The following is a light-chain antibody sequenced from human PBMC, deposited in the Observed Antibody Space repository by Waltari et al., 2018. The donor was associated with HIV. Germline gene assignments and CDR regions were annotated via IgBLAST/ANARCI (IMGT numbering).Light chain of an antibody. CDR3: AAWNDNLSGVV. V-gene: IGLV1-47*01. Sequence: QSVLSQPPSASGTPGQRVTISCSGSSSNIGRFYVYWYRQIPGTTPQLLIYRNNQRPSGVPDRFSGSKSGTSASLAISGLRSEDEAYYYCAAWNDNLSGVVFGGGTRLTVL. J-gene: IGLJ2*01. CDR2: RNN. CDR1: SSNIGRFY.